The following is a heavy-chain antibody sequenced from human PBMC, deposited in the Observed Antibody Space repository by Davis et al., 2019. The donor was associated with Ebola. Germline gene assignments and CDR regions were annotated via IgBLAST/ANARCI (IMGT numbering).Heavy chain of an antibody. CDR3: ARRRNYYYGMDV. V-gene: IGHV4-34*01. CDR2: INHSGST. CDR1: GGSFSGYY. J-gene: IGHJ6*02. Sequence: PRGSLRLSCAVYGGSFSGYYWSWIRQPPGKGLEWIGEINHSGSTNYNPSLKSRVTISVDTSKNQFSLKLSSVTAADTAVYYCARRRNYYYGMDVWGQGTTVTVSS.